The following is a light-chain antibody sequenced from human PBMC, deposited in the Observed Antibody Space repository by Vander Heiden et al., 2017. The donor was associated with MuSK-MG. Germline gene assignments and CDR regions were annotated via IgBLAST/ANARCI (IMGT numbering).Light chain of an antibody. J-gene: IGLJ2*01. CDR1: SSDLVVHTY. CDR3: SSYAGTYAAHVI. Sequence: QSALTPPRSVSGPPGQSVTISCTGTSSDLVVHTYVYWSQQPTGKATKLMIHDVTKRASGGPDRFSGSRSGNTASLTVSGLQAEDEADYYCSSYAGTYAAHVIFGGGTKLTVL. CDR2: DVT. V-gene: IGLV2-11*01.